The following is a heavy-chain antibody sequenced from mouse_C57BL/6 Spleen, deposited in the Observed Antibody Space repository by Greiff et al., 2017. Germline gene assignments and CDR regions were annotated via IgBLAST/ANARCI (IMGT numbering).Heavy chain of an antibody. CDR3: ARQGAMVTTGFAY. J-gene: IGHJ3*01. Sequence: EVQLVESGGDLVKPGGSLKLSCAASGFTFSSYGMSWVRQTPDKRLEWVATISSGGSYTYYPDSVKGRFTIFRDNAKNTLYLQMSSLKSEDTAMYDCARQGAMVTTGFAYWGQGALVTVSA. V-gene: IGHV5-6*01. D-gene: IGHD2-3*01. CDR1: GFTFSSYG. CDR2: ISSGGSYT.